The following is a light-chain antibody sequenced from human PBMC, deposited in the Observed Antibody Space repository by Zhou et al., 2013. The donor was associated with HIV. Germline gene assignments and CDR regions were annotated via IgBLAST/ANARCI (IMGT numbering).Light chain of an antibody. J-gene: IGKJ2*01. CDR2: KTS. Sequence: DIQVTQSPSTLSASVGDRVTITCRASQSIGGLLAWYQQKPGKAPKLLISKTSDLESGVPSRFSGSGSGSEFTLIISRLQPDDYATYYCQLYYRYSYIFGQGTKLEIK. CDR1: QSIGGL. V-gene: IGKV1-5*03. CDR3: QLYYRYSYI.